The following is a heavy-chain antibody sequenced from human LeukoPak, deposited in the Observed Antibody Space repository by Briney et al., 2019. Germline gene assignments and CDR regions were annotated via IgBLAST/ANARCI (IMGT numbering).Heavy chain of an antibody. CDR1: GFTFSSYA. CDR2: ISYDGSNT. Sequence: GGSLRLSCAASGFTFSSYAMHWVRQAPGKGLEWVGVISYDGSNTYYVDSVKGRFTISRDNSKNTVYLQMNSLRPEDTAVYYCAKDPSAGIPIVGATSGDYWGQGTLVTVSS. V-gene: IGHV3-30*18. CDR3: AKDPSAGIPIVGATSGDY. D-gene: IGHD1-26*01. J-gene: IGHJ4*02.